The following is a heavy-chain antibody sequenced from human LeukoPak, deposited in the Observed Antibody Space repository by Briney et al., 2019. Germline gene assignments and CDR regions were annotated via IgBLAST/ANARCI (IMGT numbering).Heavy chain of an antibody. CDR3: ARGTYYYDSSGYYSDY. CDR2: IYYSGST. V-gene: IGHV4-39*01. Sequence: SETLSLTCTVSGGSISSSSYYWGWIRQPPGKGLEWIGSIYYSGSTYYNPSLKSRVTISVDTSKNQFSLKLSSVTAADPAVYYCARGTYYYDSSGYYSDYWGQGTLVTVSS. J-gene: IGHJ4*02. CDR1: GGSISSSSYY. D-gene: IGHD3-22*01.